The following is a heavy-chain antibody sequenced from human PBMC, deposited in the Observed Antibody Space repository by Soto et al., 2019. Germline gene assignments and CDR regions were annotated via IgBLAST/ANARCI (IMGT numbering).Heavy chain of an antibody. CDR3: ARQYYDFWSGENYFDY. D-gene: IGHD3-3*01. Sequence: SGTLSLTCTVSGGSISSSSYYWGWIRQPPGKGLEWIGSIYYSGSTYYNPSLKSRVTISVDTSKNQFSLKLSSVTAADTAVYYCARQYYDFWSGENYFDYWGQGTLVTVSS. CDR2: IYYSGST. V-gene: IGHV4-39*01. CDR1: GGSISSSSYY. J-gene: IGHJ4*02.